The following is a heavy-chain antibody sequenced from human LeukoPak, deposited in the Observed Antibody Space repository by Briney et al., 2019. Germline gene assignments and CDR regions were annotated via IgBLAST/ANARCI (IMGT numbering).Heavy chain of an antibody. CDR2: MNPNSGNT. Sequence: ASVKVSCKASGYTFTSYDINWVRQATGQGLEWMGWMNPNSGNTGYAQKFQGRVTMTRNTSISTAYMELSSLRSEDTAVYYCASSSGSYYYYYGMDVWGQGTTVTVSS. CDR3: ASSSGSYYYYYGMDV. J-gene: IGHJ6*02. CDR1: GYTFTSYD. D-gene: IGHD1-26*01. V-gene: IGHV1-8*01.